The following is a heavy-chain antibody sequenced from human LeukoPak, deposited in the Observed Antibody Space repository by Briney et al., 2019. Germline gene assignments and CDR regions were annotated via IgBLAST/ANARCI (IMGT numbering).Heavy chain of an antibody. CDR3: ASTSNYAFNI. D-gene: IGHD5-24*01. V-gene: IGHV4-59*08. CDR2: IYYSGST. CDR1: GGSISSYY. J-gene: IGHJ3*02. Sequence: SETLSLTCTVSGGSISSYYWSWIRQPPGKGLEWIGYIYYSGSTNSNPSLKSRVTISVDTFKNQFSLKVRSVTAADTAVYYCASTSNYAFNIWGQGTMVTVSS.